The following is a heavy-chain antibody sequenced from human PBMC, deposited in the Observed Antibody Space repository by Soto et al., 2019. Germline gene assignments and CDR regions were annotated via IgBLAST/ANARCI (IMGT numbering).Heavy chain of an antibody. CDR3: ARESYGYCSSTSCPPGYYYYGMDV. D-gene: IGHD2-2*01. Sequence: SVKVSCKASGGTFSSYTISWVRQAPGQGLEWMGRIIPILGIANCAQKFQGRVTITADKSTSTAYMELSSLRSEDTAVYYCARESYGYCSSTSCPPGYYYYGMDVWGQGTTVTVSS. V-gene: IGHV1-69*02. CDR2: IIPILGIA. CDR1: GGTFSSYT. J-gene: IGHJ6*02.